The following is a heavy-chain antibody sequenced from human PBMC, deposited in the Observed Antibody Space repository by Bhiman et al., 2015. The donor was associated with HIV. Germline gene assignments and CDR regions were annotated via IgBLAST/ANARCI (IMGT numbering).Heavy chain of an antibody. CDR2: ISSSSSYT. Sequence: EVQLVESGGGQVKPGGPVRLSCAASGFSFSSYSMSWVRQAPGKGLEWVSYISSSSSYTYYADSVKGRLTISRDNAKNSLYLQMNSLRAEDTAVYYCAREFTGYSSSNFDYWGQGTLVTVSS. V-gene: IGHV3-21*01. CDR1: GFSFSSYS. CDR3: AREFTGYSSSNFDY. D-gene: IGHD6-13*01. J-gene: IGHJ4*02.